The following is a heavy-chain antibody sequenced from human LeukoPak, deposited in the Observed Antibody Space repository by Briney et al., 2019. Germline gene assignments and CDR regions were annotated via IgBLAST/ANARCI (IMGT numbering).Heavy chain of an antibody. J-gene: IGHJ4*02. CDR3: AKVMAERRTLTPYFDY. CDR1: GFTFGSYG. D-gene: IGHD1-1*01. CDR2: ISFDGTTK. V-gene: IGHV3-30*18. Sequence: GRSLRLSCVASGFTFGSYGIRWVRQAPGKGLEWVAVISFDGTTKHYADSVKGRFFISRDTPMNTVHLQLNSLRPEDTAVFYCAKVMAERRTLTPYFDYWGQGALVTVSS.